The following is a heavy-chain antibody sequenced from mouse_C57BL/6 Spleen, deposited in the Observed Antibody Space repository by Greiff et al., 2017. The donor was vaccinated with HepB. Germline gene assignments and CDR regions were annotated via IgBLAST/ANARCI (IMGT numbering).Heavy chain of an antibody. Sequence: QVQLQQPGAELVKPGASVKLSCKASGYTFTSYWMHWVKQRPGQGLEWIGMIHPNSGSTNYNEKFKSKATLTVDKSSSTAYMQLSSLTSEDSAVYYCARPYDGYDAMDYWGQGTSVTVSS. D-gene: IGHD2-3*01. CDR1: GYTFTSYW. CDR2: IHPNSGST. CDR3: ARPYDGYDAMDY. J-gene: IGHJ4*01. V-gene: IGHV1-64*01.